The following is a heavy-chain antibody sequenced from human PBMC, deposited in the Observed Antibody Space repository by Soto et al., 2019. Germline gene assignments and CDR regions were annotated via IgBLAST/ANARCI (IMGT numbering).Heavy chain of an antibody. CDR1: GFTFSNYA. D-gene: IGHD4-17*01. CDR3: ARAPPTVTTANYFDY. V-gene: IGHV3-30-3*01. CDR2: ISYDGSNK. Sequence: QVQLVESGGGVVQPGRSLRLSCAASGFTFSNYAMHWVRQAPGKGLEWVAVISYDGSNKYYADSVKGRFTISRDNSKNTLYLQMNSLRAEDTAVYYCARAPPTVTTANYFDYWGQGTLVTVSS. J-gene: IGHJ4*02.